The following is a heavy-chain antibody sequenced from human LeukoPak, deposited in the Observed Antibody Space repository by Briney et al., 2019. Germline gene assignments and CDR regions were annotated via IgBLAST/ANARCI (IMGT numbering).Heavy chain of an antibody. CDR1: GFTFSSYW. J-gene: IGHJ4*02. CDR3: ARDAGPYGLGSYSRY. CDR2: IKQDGSEK. D-gene: IGHD3-10*01. Sequence: GGSLRLSCAASGFTFSSYWMSWVRQAPGKGLEWVANIKQDGSEKYYVDSVKGRFTISRDNAKNSLYLQMNSLRAEDTAVYYCARDAGPYGLGSYSRYWGQGTLVTVSS. V-gene: IGHV3-7*01.